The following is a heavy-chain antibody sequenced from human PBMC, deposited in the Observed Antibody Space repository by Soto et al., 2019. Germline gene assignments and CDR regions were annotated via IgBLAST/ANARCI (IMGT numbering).Heavy chain of an antibody. CDR2: IYYSGST. V-gene: IGHV4-31*03. CDR1: GGSISSGGYY. CDR3: ARTLYCLNGVCYLGRPYFDY. Sequence: QVQLQESGPGLVKPSETLSLTCTVSGGSISSGGYYWSWIRQHPAKGLEWIGYIYYSGSTYYNPSLKSRLTISVDTSKNQFSLKLSSVTAADTAVYYCARTLYCLNGVCYLGRPYFDYWGQGTLVTVSS. J-gene: IGHJ4*02. D-gene: IGHD2-8*01.